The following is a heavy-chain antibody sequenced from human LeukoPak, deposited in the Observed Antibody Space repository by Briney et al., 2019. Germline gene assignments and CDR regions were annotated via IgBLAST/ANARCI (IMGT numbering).Heavy chain of an antibody. V-gene: IGHV3-23*01. Sequence: GGSLRLSCEASGFTFNDYAMSWVRQSPGKGLEWVSAMTGSGGGTYPADSVKGRFAISRDDSKNTLYLQMNSQRAEDTAVYFCAKVRSSMARGAHYWVFDLWGRGTLVTVSS. CDR2: MTGSGGGT. CDR1: GFTFNDYA. J-gene: IGHJ2*01. D-gene: IGHD3-10*01. CDR3: AKVRSSMARGAHYWVFDL.